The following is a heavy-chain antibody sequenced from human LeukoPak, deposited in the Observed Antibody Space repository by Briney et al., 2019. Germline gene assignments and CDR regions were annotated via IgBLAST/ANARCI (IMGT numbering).Heavy chain of an antibody. J-gene: IGHJ4*02. CDR1: GFTFDDYA. D-gene: IGHD6-13*01. V-gene: IGHV3-9*01. CDR3: AKDSTGIAAAFDY. CDR2: ISWNSGSI. Sequence: PGGSLRLSCAASGFTFDDYAMHWVRQAPGKGLEWVSGISWNSGSIGYADSVKGRYTISRDNAKNSLYPQMNSLRAEDTALYYCAKDSTGIAAAFDYWGQGTLVTVSS.